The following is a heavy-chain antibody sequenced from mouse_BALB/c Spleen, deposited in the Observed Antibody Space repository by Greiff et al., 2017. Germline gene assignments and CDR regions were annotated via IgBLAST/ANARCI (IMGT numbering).Heavy chain of an antibody. D-gene: IGHD2-3*01. Sequence: EVQLQQSGAELVKPGASVKLSCTASGFNIKDTYMHWVKQRPEQGLEWIGRIDPANGNTKYDPKFQGKATITADTSSNTAYLQLSSLTSEDTAVYYCARIYDGYYENAYWGQGTLVTVSA. CDR2: IDPANGNT. V-gene: IGHV14-3*02. J-gene: IGHJ3*01. CDR3: ARIYDGYYENAY. CDR1: GFNIKDTY.